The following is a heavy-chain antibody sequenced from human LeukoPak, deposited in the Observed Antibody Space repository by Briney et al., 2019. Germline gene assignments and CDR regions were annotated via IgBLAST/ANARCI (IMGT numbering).Heavy chain of an antibody. CDR2: ISSSGGST. V-gene: IGHV3-23*01. D-gene: IGHD6-6*01. J-gene: IGHJ4*02. Sequence: GGSLRLSCAASGFTFSSSAMSWVRQAPGKGLEWVSVISSSGGSTYYADSVKGRFTISRDNSKNTLYLQMNSLRAEDTAVYYCAKGSRSIAVDNLCDYWGQGTLVTVSS. CDR1: GFTFSSSA. CDR3: AKGSRSIAVDNLCDY.